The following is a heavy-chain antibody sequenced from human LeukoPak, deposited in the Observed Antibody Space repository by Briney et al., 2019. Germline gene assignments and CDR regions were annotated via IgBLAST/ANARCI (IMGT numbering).Heavy chain of an antibody. CDR3: ARALTTLTYEGY. D-gene: IGHD1-1*01. J-gene: IGHJ4*02. CDR1: GFTFSSYT. Sequence: GGSLRLSCAASGFTFSSYTMHWIRQAPGKGLEWVSSISGSNSYIFYADSVKGRFTVSRDNAKDSLYLQMNSLRAEDAAVYYCARALTTLTYEGYWGQGTLVTVSS. CDR2: ISGSNSYI. V-gene: IGHV3-21*01.